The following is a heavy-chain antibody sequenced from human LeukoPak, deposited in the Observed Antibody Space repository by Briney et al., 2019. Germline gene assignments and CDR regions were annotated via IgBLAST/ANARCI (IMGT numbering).Heavy chain of an antibody. Sequence: GGSLRLSCAASGFTFSTYSMNWVRQAPGKGLEWVSYISSGRDTIYYADSVKGRFTISRDNAKNSLYLQMNSLRAEDTAVYYCARSPYDYSKWWFDPWGQGTLVTVSS. J-gene: IGHJ5*02. CDR2: ISSGRDTI. CDR1: GFTFSTYS. D-gene: IGHD4-11*01. V-gene: IGHV3-48*01. CDR3: ARSPYDYSKWWFDP.